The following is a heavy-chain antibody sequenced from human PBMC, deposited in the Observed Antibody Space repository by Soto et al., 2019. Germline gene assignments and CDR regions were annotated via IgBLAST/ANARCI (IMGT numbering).Heavy chain of an antibody. D-gene: IGHD4-4*01. V-gene: IGHV3-23*01. J-gene: IGHJ4*02. CDR1: GFTFSSFA. CDR2: IGSSDNKT. CDR3: ANAAHMTTSLLLDY. Sequence: GGSLRLSCAASGFTFSSFAMTWVRQAPGKGLAWVSTIGSSDNKTYYADSVKGGFTISRDNSKNTLYLQMSSLRAEDTAMYFCANAAHMTTSLLLDYWGQGTQVTVSS.